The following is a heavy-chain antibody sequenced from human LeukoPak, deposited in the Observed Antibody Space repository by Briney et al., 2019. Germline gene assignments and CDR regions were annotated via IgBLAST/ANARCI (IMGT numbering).Heavy chain of an antibody. D-gene: IGHD3-22*01. V-gene: IGHV3-23*01. CDR2: ISGSGSGT. CDR3: AKTTMSTLFDP. CDR1: GFTFSSYG. J-gene: IGHJ5*02. Sequence: GGSLRLSCAASGFTFSSYGMHWVRQAPGKGLEWVSAISGSGSGTYYAESVKGRFTISRDNSKNTLYLQMNSLRAEDTAIYYCAKTTMSTLFDPWGQGTLVTVSS.